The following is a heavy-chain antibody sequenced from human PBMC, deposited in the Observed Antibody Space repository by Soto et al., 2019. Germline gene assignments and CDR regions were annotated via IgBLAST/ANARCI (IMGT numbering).Heavy chain of an antibody. Sequence: SSETLSLTCTVSGGSMSGNYWSWIRQPPGKGLEYIGYIYYDGSTNYNPSLKSRVTISVDTSKNQFSLKLTSVTAADTAVYFCARGGWYVDYWGQGTLVTVSS. CDR1: GGSMSGNY. D-gene: IGHD6-19*01. J-gene: IGHJ4*02. CDR3: ARGGWYVDY. CDR2: IYYDGST. V-gene: IGHV4-59*01.